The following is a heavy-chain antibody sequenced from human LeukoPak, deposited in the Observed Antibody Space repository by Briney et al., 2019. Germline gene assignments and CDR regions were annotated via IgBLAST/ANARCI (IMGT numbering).Heavy chain of an antibody. Sequence: GGSLRLSCAASGFTFSSNAMHWVRQAPGKGLEWVAIISYDGSNKYYADSVKGRFTISRDKSKNTLYLQMNSLRGEGTAVYYCARHRTASDYWGQGTLVTVSS. J-gene: IGHJ4*02. CDR3: ARHRTASDY. V-gene: IGHV3-30*04. CDR2: ISYDGSNK. CDR1: GFTFSSNA. D-gene: IGHD3-16*02.